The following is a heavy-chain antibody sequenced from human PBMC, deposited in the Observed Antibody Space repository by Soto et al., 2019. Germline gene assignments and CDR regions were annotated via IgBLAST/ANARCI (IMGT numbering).Heavy chain of an antibody. D-gene: IGHD3-22*01. J-gene: IGHJ4*02. CDR2: ISAYNGNT. Sequence: ASVKVSCKASGYTFTSYGISWVRQAPGQGLEWMGWISAYNGNTNYAQKLQGRVTMTTDTSTSTAYMELRSLRSDDTAVYYCASGPLRDSSGYSDYWGQGTLVTVSS. CDR1: GYTFTSYG. V-gene: IGHV1-18*04. CDR3: ASGPLRDSSGYSDY.